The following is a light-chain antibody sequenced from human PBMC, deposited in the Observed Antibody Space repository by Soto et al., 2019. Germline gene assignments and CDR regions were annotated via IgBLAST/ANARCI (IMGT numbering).Light chain of an antibody. CDR3: GAWDDSLNGWV. V-gene: IGLV2-8*01. Sequence: QSALTQPPSASGSPGQSVTISCTGTSSDVGGYNYVSWYQQHPGKAPKLMIYEVSKRPSGVPDRFSGSKSGNTASLTVSGLQAEDEADYYCGAWDDSLNGWVFGGGTKVTVL. CDR2: EVS. J-gene: IGLJ3*02. CDR1: SSDVGGYNY.